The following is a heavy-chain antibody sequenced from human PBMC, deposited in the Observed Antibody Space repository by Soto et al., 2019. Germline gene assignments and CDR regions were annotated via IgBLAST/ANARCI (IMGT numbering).Heavy chain of an antibody. V-gene: IGHV4-34*01. CDR1: GGSFSGYY. CDR2: INHSGST. Sequence: QVQLQQWGAGLLKPSETLSLTCAVYGGSFSGYYWSWIRQPPGKGLEWIGEINHSGSTNYNPSLKSRVTIPVDTSKNQLSLKLSFVIAADTAVYYCARVGALKGYDFWSGYYKNDAFDIWGQGTMVTVSS. D-gene: IGHD3-3*01. CDR3: ARVGALKGYDFWSGYYKNDAFDI. J-gene: IGHJ3*02.